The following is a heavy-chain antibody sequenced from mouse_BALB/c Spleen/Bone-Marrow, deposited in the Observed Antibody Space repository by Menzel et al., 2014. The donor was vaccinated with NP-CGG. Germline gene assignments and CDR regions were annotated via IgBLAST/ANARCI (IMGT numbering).Heavy chain of an antibody. CDR3: TRSTWTLDY. D-gene: IGHD4-1*02. V-gene: IGHV1-9*01. CDR1: GYTFSSYW. Sequence: VQLQESGPELMKPGASVKISCKATGYTFSSYWIEWVKQRPGHGLEWIGEILPGSGNTHYNEKFKGKATFTADTSSNTAYMELSSLTSEDSAVYYCTRSTWTLDYRGQGTTLTVSS. CDR2: ILPGSGNT. J-gene: IGHJ2*01.